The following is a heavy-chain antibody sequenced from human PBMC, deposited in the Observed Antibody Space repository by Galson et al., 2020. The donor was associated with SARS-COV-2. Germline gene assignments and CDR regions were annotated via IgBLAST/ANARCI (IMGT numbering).Heavy chain of an antibody. J-gene: IGHJ4*02. CDR1: GYTFTSYY. V-gene: IGHV1-46*01. D-gene: IGHD3-22*01. CDR3: AREGGEDDDYYDSSGYPMGGFVY. Sequence: ASVKVSCKASGYTFTSYYMHWVRQAPGQGLEWMGIINPSGGSTSYAQKFQGRVTMTRDTSTSTVYMELSSLRSEDTAVYYCAREGGEDDDYYDSSGYPMGGFVYWGQGTLVTVSS. CDR2: INPSGGST.